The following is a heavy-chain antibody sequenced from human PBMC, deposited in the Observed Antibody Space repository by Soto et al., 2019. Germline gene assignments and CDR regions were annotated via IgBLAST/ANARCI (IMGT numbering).Heavy chain of an antibody. CDR3: AREDSNYEGVYYYGMDV. CDR1: GGTFSSYA. D-gene: IGHD4-4*01. Sequence: SVKVSCKASGGTFSSYAISWVRQAPGQGLEWMGGIIPIFGTANYAQKFQGRVTITADESTSTAYMELSSLRSEDTAVYYCAREDSNYEGVYYYGMDVWGQGTTVTVSS. CDR2: IIPIFGTA. V-gene: IGHV1-69*13. J-gene: IGHJ6*02.